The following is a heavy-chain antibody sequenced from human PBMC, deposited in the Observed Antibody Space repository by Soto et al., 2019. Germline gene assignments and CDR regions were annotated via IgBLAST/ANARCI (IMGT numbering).Heavy chain of an antibody. CDR1: GGSVSSGSYY. V-gene: IGHV4-61*01. D-gene: IGHD3-16*01. CDR2: IYYSGST. CDR3: ASSLRRDAFDI. Sequence: KASETLSLTCTVSGGSVSSGSYYWSWIRQPPGKGLEWIGYIYYSGSTNYNPSLKSRVTISVDTSKNQFSLKLSSMTAADTAVYYCASSLRRDAFDIWGQGTMVTVSS. J-gene: IGHJ3*02.